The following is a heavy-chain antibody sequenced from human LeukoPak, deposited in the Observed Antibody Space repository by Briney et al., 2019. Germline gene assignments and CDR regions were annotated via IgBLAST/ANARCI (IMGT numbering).Heavy chain of an antibody. J-gene: IGHJ6*02. V-gene: IGHV3-30-3*01. D-gene: IGHD2-2*01. CDR1: GFTFSSYA. Sequence: GGSLRLSCAASGFTFSSYAMHWVRQAPGKGLEWVAVISYDGSNKYYADSVKGRFTIFRDNSKNTLYLQMNSLRAEDTAVYYCARDEVYCSSTSCRRYYYYGMDVWGQGTTVTVSS. CDR3: ARDEVYCSSTSCRRYYYYGMDV. CDR2: ISYDGSNK.